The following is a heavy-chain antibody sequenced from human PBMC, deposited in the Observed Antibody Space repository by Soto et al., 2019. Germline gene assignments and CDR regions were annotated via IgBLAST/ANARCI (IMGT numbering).Heavy chain of an antibody. CDR1: GYTFTSYA. CDR2: INAGNGNT. CDR3: ARDTAAAGTTPRWFDP. Sequence: QVELVQSGAEVKKPGASVKVSCKASGYTFTSYAMHWLRQAPGQRLEWMGWINAGNGNTKYSQKFQGRVTITRDTSARTAFMELSSLRSEDTAVYYCARDTAAAGTTPRWFDPWGQGTLVTVSS. V-gene: IGHV1-3*01. J-gene: IGHJ5*02. D-gene: IGHD6-13*01.